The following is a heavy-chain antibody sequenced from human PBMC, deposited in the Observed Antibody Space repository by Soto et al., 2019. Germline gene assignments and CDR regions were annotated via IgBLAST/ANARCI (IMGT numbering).Heavy chain of an antibody. CDR1: GGSLNSDGFY. D-gene: IGHD6-6*01. V-gene: IGHV4-31*03. J-gene: IGHJ6*02. CDR2: IYYSGYT. CDR3: ARTSYSSSPFYYFMDV. Sequence: QVQLQESGPGLVKPSQTLSLTCSVSGGSLNSDGFYWSWIRQHPGKGLEWMGYIYYSGYTYYNPSLKSRITMSVVTSKNQLTLRLSSVTAADTAVYYCARTSYSSSPFYYFMDVWGQGTTVIVSS.